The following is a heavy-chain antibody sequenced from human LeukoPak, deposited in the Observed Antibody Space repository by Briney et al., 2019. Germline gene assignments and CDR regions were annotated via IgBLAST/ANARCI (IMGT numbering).Heavy chain of an antibody. V-gene: IGHV3-48*02. CDR3: ARTGYSSSSGWAYYYYYYMDV. CDR2: ISSSSSTI. J-gene: IGHJ6*03. D-gene: IGHD6-6*01. Sequence: PVGSLRLSCAASGFTFSIYSMNWVRQAPGKGLEWVSYISSSSSTIYSADSVKGRFTISRDNAKNSLYLQMNSLSDEDTAVYYCARTGYSSSSGWAYYYYYYMDVWGKGTTVTVSS. CDR1: GFTFSIYS.